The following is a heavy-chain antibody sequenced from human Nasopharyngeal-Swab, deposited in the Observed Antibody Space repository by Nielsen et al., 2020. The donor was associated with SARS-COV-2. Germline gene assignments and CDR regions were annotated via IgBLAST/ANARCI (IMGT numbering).Heavy chain of an antibody. CDR2: ISYDGSNK. CDR3: AKDKDGAFDI. CDR1: GFTFSSYG. Sequence: SCAASGFTFSSYGMHWVRQAPGKGLEWVAVISYDGSNKYYADSVKGRFTISRDNSKNTLYLQMNSLRAEDTAVYYCAKDKDGAFDIWGQGTMVTVSS. D-gene: IGHD5-24*01. J-gene: IGHJ3*02. V-gene: IGHV3-30*18.